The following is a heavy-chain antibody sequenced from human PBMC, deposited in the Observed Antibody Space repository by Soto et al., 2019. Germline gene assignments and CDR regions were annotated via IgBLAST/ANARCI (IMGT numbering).Heavy chain of an antibody. J-gene: IGHJ4*02. CDR3: AKPQYYYGSGRTLFDY. CDR2: ISGSGA. Sequence: EVQLLESGGGLVQPGGSLRLSCAASGFTFSTYAMNWVRQAPGKGLEWVSVISGSGAIYADSVKGRFTISRDNSKTTLYLQMNSLRAEDTAVYYCAKPQYYYGSGRTLFDYWGQGTLVTVSS. V-gene: IGHV3-23*01. CDR1: GFTFSTYA. D-gene: IGHD3-10*01.